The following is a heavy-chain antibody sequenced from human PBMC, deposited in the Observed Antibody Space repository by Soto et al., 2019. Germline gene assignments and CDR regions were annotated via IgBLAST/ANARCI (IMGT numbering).Heavy chain of an antibody. J-gene: IGHJ6*02. CDR1: GFTFDGYA. CDR2: ISWNSGSI. Sequence: EVQLVESGGGLVQPGRSLRLSCAASGFTFDGYAMHWVRQAPGKGLEWVSGISWNSGSIGYADSVEGRFTISRDNSKNTLYLQMKSLRAEDTAVYHCARDPPATRHGMDVWGQGTTVTVSS. V-gene: IGHV3-9*01. CDR3: ARDPPATRHGMDV.